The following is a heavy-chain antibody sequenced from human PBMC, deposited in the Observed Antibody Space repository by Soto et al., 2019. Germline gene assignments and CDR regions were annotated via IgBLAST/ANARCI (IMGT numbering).Heavy chain of an antibody. J-gene: IGHJ6*02. D-gene: IGHD3-3*01. CDR1: GYTFTSYG. V-gene: IGHV1-18*01. CDR2: ISAYNGNT. Sequence: ASVKVSCKASGYTFTSYGISWVRQAPGQGLEWMGWISAYNGNTNYAQKLQGRVTMTTDTSTSTAYMELRSLRSDDTAVYYCARTIFGVVYYGMDVWGQGTTVTVSS. CDR3: ARTIFGVVYYGMDV.